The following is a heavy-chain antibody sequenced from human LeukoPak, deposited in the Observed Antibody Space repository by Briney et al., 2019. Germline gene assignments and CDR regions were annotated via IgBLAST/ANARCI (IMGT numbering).Heavy chain of an antibody. CDR1: GFTFSSNW. Sequence: PGGSLRLSCAASGFTFSSNWMSWVRQAPGKGLEWVSSISSSSSYIYYADSVKGRFTISRDNAKNSLYLQMNSLRAEDTAVYYCARDLGTTVTTYLDYWGQGTLVTVSS. V-gene: IGHV3-21*01. D-gene: IGHD4-17*01. CDR2: ISSSSSYI. J-gene: IGHJ4*02. CDR3: ARDLGTTVTTYLDY.